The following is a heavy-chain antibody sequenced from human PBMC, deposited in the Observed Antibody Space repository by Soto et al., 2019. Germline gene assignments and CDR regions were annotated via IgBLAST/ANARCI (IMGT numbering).Heavy chain of an antibody. J-gene: IGHJ6*02. CDR1: GFTFDDYA. CDR2: ISWNSGSI. V-gene: IGHV3-9*01. CDR3: AKDMTGIAARPNYYYGMDV. D-gene: IGHD6-6*01. Sequence: GGSLRLSCAASGFTFDDYAMHWVRQAPGKGLEWVSGISWNSGSIGYADSVKGRFTISRDNAKNSLYLQMNSLRAEDTALYYCAKDMTGIAARPNYYYGMDVWGQGTTVTVSS.